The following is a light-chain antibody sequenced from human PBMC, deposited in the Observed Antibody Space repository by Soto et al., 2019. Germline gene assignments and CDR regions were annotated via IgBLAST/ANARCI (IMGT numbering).Light chain of an antibody. CDR3: QQYKNWPPIT. V-gene: IGKV3-15*01. J-gene: IGKJ5*01. Sequence: EIGKTVAPAILSLHPGETATPACMASQSVRTSIAWYRQKPGQAPRLLIYDASTRATGIPARFSGSGSGTEFTLTISSLQSEDYAVYYCQQYKNWPPITFGQGTRLEIK. CDR1: QSVRTS. CDR2: DAS.